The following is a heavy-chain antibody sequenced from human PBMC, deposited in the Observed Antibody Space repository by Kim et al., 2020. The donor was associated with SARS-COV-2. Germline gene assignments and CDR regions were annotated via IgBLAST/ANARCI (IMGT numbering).Heavy chain of an antibody. V-gene: IGHV3-23*01. J-gene: IGHJ4*02. D-gene: IGHD3-10*01. CDR2: VSGSGGTT. CDR1: GLTFSSFA. Sequence: GGSLRLSCAASGLTFSSFAMNWVRQAPGKGLEWVSGVSGSGGTTYYADSVKGRFTISRDNSKNTLYLQMNSLRAEDTAVYYCAKDLDGWFGGWDYFDYWGQGTLVTVSS. CDR3: AKDLDGWFGGWDYFDY.